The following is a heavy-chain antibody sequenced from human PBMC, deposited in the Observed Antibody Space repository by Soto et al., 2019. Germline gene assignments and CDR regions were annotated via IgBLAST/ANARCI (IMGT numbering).Heavy chain of an antibody. CDR1: GYTFTDYY. V-gene: IGHV1-2*02. CDR3: ASWYYDTSGHEAFDV. J-gene: IGHJ3*01. CDR2: VNPKSGGT. D-gene: IGHD3-22*01. Sequence: QVQLVQSGAEVRKPGASLKVSCKASGYTFTDYYIHWVRQAPGQGLEWMGWVNPKSGGTSYAQKFRGRGTLASDTSTTTAYLDLSSLRSDDTAVYYCASWYYDTSGHEAFDVWGQGTMVTVSA.